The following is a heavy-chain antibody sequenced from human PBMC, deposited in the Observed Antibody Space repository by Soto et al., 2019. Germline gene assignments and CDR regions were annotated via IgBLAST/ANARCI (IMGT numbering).Heavy chain of an antibody. CDR2: IGSGGDT. V-gene: IGHV3-13*01. Sequence: EVQLVEAGGGLVQPGGSLRLSCAASGFTLSSYDIHWVRQATGEGLAWVSGIGSGGDTHYEDSVKGRFIISREDGKNSLYLQMNNLGVGDTAVYYCTRKTPPTGMEVWGQGATVTVSS. D-gene: IGHD3-9*01. CDR1: GFTLSSYD. CDR3: TRKTPPTGMEV. J-gene: IGHJ6*02.